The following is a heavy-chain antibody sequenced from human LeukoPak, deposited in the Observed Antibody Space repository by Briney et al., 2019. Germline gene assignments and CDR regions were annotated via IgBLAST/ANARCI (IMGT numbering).Heavy chain of an antibody. J-gene: IGHJ4*02. CDR1: GFTFSSYS. D-gene: IGHD5-12*01. Sequence: PGGSLRLSCAASGFTFSSYSMNRVRQAPGKGLEWVSSISSSSSYTYYADSVKGRFTISRDNAKNSLYLQMNSLRAEDTAVYYCARTNSGYDSFDYWGQGTLVTVSS. CDR3: ARTNSGYDSFDY. V-gene: IGHV3-21*01. CDR2: ISSSSSYT.